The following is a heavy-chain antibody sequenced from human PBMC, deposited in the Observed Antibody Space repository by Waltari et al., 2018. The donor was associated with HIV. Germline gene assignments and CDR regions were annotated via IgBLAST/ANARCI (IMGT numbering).Heavy chain of an antibody. CDR3: ARGRGGGGSSGNWFDP. J-gene: IGHJ5*02. CDR2: IYYSGST. V-gene: IGHV4-59*01. Sequence: QVQLQESGPGQMKPSETLSLTCTVSGGTLSTYFWSWFRQLPGKGLEWLGYIYYSGSTNYNPSLKSRVTISVDTSKSQFSLKLSSVTAADTAVYYCARGRGGGGSSGNWFDPWGQGTLVTVSS. CDR1: GGTLSTYF. D-gene: IGHD2-15*01.